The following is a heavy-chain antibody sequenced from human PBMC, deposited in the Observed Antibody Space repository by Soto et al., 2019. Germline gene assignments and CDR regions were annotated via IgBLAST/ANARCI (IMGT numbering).Heavy chain of an antibody. J-gene: IGHJ6*02. CDR2: IYYSGGT. CDR1: GGSISSGGYY. CDR3: ARAPTVVPAAMDYYGMAV. Sequence: SETLSLTCTVSGGSISSGGYYWSWIRQHPGKGLEWIGYIYYSGGTYYNPSPKRRVTISVDTSKNQFSLKLSSVTAADTAVYYCARAPTVVPAAMDYYGMAVWGQGTTLTVSS. V-gene: IGHV4-31*03. D-gene: IGHD2-2*01.